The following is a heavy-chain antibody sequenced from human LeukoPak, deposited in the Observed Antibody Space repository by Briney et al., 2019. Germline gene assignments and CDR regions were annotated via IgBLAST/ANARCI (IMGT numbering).Heavy chain of an antibody. J-gene: IGHJ4*02. CDR2: INPNSGGT. Sequence: ASVKVSCKASGYTFTGYYMHWVRQAPGQGLEWMGWINPNSGGTNYAQKFQGRVTMTRDTSISTAYMEQSRLRSDDTAVYYCARDKCYYDSNEVDYWGQGTLVTVSS. V-gene: IGHV1-2*02. CDR3: ARDKCYYDSNEVDY. D-gene: IGHD3-22*01. CDR1: GYTFTGYY.